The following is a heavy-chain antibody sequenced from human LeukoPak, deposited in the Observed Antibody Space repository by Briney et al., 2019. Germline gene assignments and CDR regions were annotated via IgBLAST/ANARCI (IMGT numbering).Heavy chain of an antibody. CDR2: ISSSSSYI. V-gene: IGHV3-21*01. CDR1: GFTFSSYS. J-gene: IGHJ6*04. CDR3: ARVVAYSSGWHAGMDV. D-gene: IGHD6-19*01. Sequence: GGSLRLSCAASGFTFSSYSMNWVRQAPGKGLEWVSSISSSSSYIYYADSVKGRFTISRDNAKNSLHLQMNSLRAEDTAVYYCARVVAYSSGWHAGMDVWGKGTTVTVSS.